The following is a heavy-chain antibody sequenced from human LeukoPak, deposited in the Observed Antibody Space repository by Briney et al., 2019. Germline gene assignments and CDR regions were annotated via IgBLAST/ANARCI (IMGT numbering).Heavy chain of an antibody. J-gene: IGHJ5*02. CDR2: IIPIFDTP. Sequence: SVKVSCKASGGTFGSFTITWVRQAPGQGLEWMGGIIPIFDTPTYAQKFQGRVTITADESTSTAYLELSSLRSEDTAVYYCARTLGYCSGDSCFGNNWFDPWGQGTLVTVSS. V-gene: IGHV1-69*13. CDR1: GGTFGSFT. CDR3: ARTLGYCSGDSCFGNNWFDP. D-gene: IGHD2-15*01.